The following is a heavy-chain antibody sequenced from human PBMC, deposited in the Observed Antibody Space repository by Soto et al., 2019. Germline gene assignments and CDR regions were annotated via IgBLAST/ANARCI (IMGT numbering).Heavy chain of an antibody. Sequence: QVQLVQSGAEVKKPGSSVKVSCKASGGTFSSYTISWVRQAPGQGLEWMGRIIPILGIANYAQKFQGRVTITADKSPSTDYMELISLRSEDTAVYYCSREVAAYYSDDERGRFDYWGQGTLVTVSS. CDR1: GGTFSSYT. V-gene: IGHV1-69*08. CDR2: IIPILGIA. J-gene: IGHJ4*02. D-gene: IGHD5-18*01. CDR3: SREVAAYYSDDERGRFDY.